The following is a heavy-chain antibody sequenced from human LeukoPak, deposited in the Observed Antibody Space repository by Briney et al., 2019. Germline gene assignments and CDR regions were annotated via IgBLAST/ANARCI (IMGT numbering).Heavy chain of an antibody. CDR1: GGTFSGYA. D-gene: IGHD3-22*01. J-gene: IGHJ4*02. V-gene: IGHV1-69*04. CDR3: ARGDYYDSRGNY. Sequence: SVKVSCKASGGTFSGYAISWVRRAPGQGLEWMGRIIPILGIANYAQKFQGRVTITADKSTSTAYMELSSLRSEDTAAYYCARGDYYDSRGNYWGQGTLVTVSS. CDR2: IIPILGIA.